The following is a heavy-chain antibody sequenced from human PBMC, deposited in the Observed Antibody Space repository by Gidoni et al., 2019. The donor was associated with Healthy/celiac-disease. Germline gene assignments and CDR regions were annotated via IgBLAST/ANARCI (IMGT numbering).Heavy chain of an antibody. J-gene: IGHJ5*02. CDR1: GYTFTRYY. D-gene: IGHD3-3*01. Sequence: VQLVQSGAEVKKPGASVKVSCKASGYTFTRYYFHRVRQATGQGLWWKGWMNPNSGNTGYAKKFQGRVTMTRNTSTSTAYRELSSLRSEDTAGYYGARGSVYYDFWSGYSENWFDPWGQGTLVTVSS. V-gene: IGHV1-8*01. CDR2: MNPNSGNT. CDR3: ARGSVYYDFWSGYSENWFDP.